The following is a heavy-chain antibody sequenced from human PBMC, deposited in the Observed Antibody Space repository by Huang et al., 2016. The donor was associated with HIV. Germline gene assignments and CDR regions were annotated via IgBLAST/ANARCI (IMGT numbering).Heavy chain of an antibody. V-gene: IGHV1-8*01. CDR1: GYTFSNYD. CDR2: MNPNSGNT. J-gene: IGHJ4*02. D-gene: IGHD2-15*01. Sequence: QVQLVQSGAEVKKPGASVKVSCKASGYTFSNYDINWLRQAPGQGLEWMGWMNPNSGNTGGARKFQGRVTMTRSTSISTAYMELSRLRFEDTAVYYCATLPPVNYGRSGGRVRDYWGQGSLVTVSS. CDR3: ATLPPVNYGRSGGRVRDY.